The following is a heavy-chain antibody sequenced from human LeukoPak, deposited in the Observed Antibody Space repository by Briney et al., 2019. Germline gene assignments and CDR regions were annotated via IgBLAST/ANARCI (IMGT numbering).Heavy chain of an antibody. Sequence: GASVKVSCKASGYTFTSYAMHWVRQAPGQRLEWMGWINAGNGNTKYSQKFQGRVTITRDTSASTAYMELSSLRSEDTAVYYCARPMVRGVAIYYGMDVWGQGTTVTVSS. CDR2: INAGNGNT. CDR3: ARPMVRGVAIYYGMDV. CDR1: GYTFTSYA. D-gene: IGHD3-10*01. J-gene: IGHJ6*02. V-gene: IGHV1-3*01.